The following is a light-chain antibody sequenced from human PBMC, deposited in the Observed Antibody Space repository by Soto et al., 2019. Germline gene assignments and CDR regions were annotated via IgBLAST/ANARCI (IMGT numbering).Light chain of an antibody. Sequence: DIQLTPSPSFLSASVGDTVTITCRASQAMSTYLAWYQQKPGKVPKLLIRSASTLQSGVPPRFSGGGSGTEFTLTISTLQPDDSGIYYCQQLNGYQLAFGGGTNVEIK. CDR3: QQLNGYQLA. V-gene: IGKV1-9*01. J-gene: IGKJ4*01. CDR2: SAS. CDR1: QAMSTY.